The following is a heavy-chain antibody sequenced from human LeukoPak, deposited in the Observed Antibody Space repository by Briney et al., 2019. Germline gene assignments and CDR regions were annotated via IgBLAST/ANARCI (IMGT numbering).Heavy chain of an antibody. J-gene: IGHJ6*02. Sequence: GSLRLSCAASGFTFSSYGMHWVRQAPGKGLEWVAVISYDGSNKYYADSVKGRFTISRDNSKNTLYLQMNSLRAEDTAVYYCAKDVSALSHYYGMDVWGQGTTVTVSS. CDR2: ISYDGSNK. CDR1: GFTFSSYG. V-gene: IGHV3-30*18. CDR3: AKDVSALSHYYGMDV. D-gene: IGHD2/OR15-2a*01.